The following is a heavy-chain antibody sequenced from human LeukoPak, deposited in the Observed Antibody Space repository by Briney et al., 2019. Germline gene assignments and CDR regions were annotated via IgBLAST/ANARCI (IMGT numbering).Heavy chain of an antibody. CDR3: TRVGYIDEGIDY. CDR2: IKQDGSKK. J-gene: IGHJ4*02. Sequence: GGSLRLSCVASGFPFSSYWMTWVRQAPGKGLEWVANIKQDGSKKSYVDSVKGRFTISRDNAKNSLYLQMNSLRTEDTAIYYCTRVGYIDEGIDYWGQGTLVTVSS. CDR1: GFPFSSYW. V-gene: IGHV3-7*04. D-gene: IGHD5-24*01.